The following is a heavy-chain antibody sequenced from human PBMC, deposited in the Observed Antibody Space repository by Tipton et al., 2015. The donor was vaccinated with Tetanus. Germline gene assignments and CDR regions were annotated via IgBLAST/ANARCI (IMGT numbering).Heavy chain of an antibody. CDR2: ISHSGTT. CDR1: GGSVRSGDYS. J-gene: IGHJ4*02. V-gene: IGHV4-30-4*08. CDR3: ARDRRDFAYDSRGFYSPLYYFDN. Sequence: LRLSCTVSGGSVRSGDYSWNWIRQPPGKGLEWLGYISHSGTTNYNPSLMSRVTLSLDTARGQFSLKLTSVTAADAAVYFCARDRRDFAYDSRGFYSPLYYFDNWGQGVRVTVSS. D-gene: IGHD3-22*01.